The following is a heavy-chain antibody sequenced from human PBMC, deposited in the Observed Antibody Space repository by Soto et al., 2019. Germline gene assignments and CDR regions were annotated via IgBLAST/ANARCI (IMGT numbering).Heavy chain of an antibody. Sequence: GGSLRLSCAASGFTFSSYSMSWVRQAPGKGLEWVSSISSSSSYIYYADSVKGRFTISRDNAKNSLYLQMNSLRAEDTAVYYCARGLYSVDAFDIWGQGTXVTVSS. CDR1: GFTFSSYS. D-gene: IGHD2-2*02. CDR2: ISSSSSYI. V-gene: IGHV3-21*01. J-gene: IGHJ3*02. CDR3: ARGLYSVDAFDI.